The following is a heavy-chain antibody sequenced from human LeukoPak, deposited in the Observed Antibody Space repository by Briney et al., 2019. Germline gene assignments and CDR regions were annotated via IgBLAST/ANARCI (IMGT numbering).Heavy chain of an antibody. V-gene: IGHV1-2*02. Sequence: ASVKVSCMASGYTFTGYYMHWVRQPPGQGLEWMGWIHPNSGDTNYAEKFQGRVSMNRDTSISTHYMDLRRLRSDDTAVYYCARDYSSSSGYFDYWGQGTLVTVSA. CDR2: IHPNSGDT. D-gene: IGHD6-6*01. CDR3: ARDYSSSSGYFDY. J-gene: IGHJ4*02. CDR1: GYTFTGYY.